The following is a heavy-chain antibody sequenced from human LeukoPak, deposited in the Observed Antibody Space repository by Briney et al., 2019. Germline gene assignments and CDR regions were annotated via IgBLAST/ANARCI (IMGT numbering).Heavy chain of an antibody. CDR1: GFTVSSNY. CDR3: ARDGLATATLHWNFDL. V-gene: IGHV3-53*01. D-gene: IGHD1-26*01. J-gene: IGHJ2*01. CDR2: IYSGGST. Sequence: PGGSLRLSCAASGFTVSSNYMSWVRQAPGKGLEWVSVIYSGGSTYYADSVKGRFTISRDNAKNSLYLQMNSLRAEDTAVFYCARDGLATATLHWNFDLWGRGALVTVSS.